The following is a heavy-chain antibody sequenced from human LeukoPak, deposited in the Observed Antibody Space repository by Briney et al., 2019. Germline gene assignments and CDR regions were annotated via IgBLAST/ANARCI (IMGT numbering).Heavy chain of an antibody. CDR3: TRYPRTYYYGMDV. Sequence: GGSLRLSCTASGFSFGDYAMNWVRQAPGKGLEWVGFIRSKAHGGTTEYAASVKGRFTISRDDSKSIAYPQMNSLKSDDTAVYYCTRYPRTYYYGMDVWGQGTTVTVS. J-gene: IGHJ6*02. V-gene: IGHV3-49*04. CDR1: GFSFGDYA. CDR2: IRSKAHGGTT. D-gene: IGHD2-2*01.